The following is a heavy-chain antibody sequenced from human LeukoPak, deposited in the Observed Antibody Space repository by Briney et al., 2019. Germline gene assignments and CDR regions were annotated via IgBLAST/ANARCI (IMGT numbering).Heavy chain of an antibody. CDR2: IYPGDSDI. D-gene: IGHD3-22*01. CDR3: AKWGVTMISPLDS. CDR1: GYNFTIYW. Sequence: GEALKISCKGSGYNFTIYWIGWVRQMTGKGLEWMGIIYPGDSDIRYSPSFQGQVTISADKSTSTAYLQWSSLEASDTAMYYCAKWGVTMISPLDSWGQGTLVTVSS. J-gene: IGHJ4*02. V-gene: IGHV5-51*01.